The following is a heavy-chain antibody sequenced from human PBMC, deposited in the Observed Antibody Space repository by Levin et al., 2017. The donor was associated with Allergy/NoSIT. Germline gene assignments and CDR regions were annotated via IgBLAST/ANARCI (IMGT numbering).Heavy chain of an antibody. V-gene: IGHV3-30*18. CDR1: GFTFSSYG. Sequence: GGSLRLSCAASGFTFSSYGMHWVRQAPGKGLEWVAVISYDGSNKYYADSVKGRFTISRDNSKNTLYLQMNSLRAEDTAVYYCAKDWDYWGQGTLVTVSS. CDR3: AKDWDY. CDR2: ISYDGSNK. J-gene: IGHJ4*02.